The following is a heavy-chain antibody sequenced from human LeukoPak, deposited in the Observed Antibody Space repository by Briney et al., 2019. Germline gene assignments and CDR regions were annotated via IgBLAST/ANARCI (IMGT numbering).Heavy chain of an antibody. J-gene: IGHJ3*02. V-gene: IGHV3-74*01. CDR1: GFTFSGYW. CDR3: TANDDI. Sequence: GRSLRLSCAASGFTFSGYWMLWVRQAPGKGLVWASRISNDGSTTNYADSVKGRFTISRDNAKNTLYLQMNSLAAEDTAVYYCTANDDIWGQGTMVTVSS. CDR2: ISNDGSTT.